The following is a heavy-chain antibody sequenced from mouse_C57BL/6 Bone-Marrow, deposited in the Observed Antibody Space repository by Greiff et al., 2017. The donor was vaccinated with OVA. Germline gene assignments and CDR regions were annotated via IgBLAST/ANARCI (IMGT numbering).Heavy chain of an antibody. J-gene: IGHJ1*03. CDR3: ARAFYDYGHFDV. CDR2: IDPSDSYT. D-gene: IGHD2-4*01. Sequence: QVQLKQPGAELVKPGASVKLSCKASGYTFTSYWMQWVKQRPGQGLEWIGEIDPSDSYTNYNQKFKGKATLTVDTSSSTAYMQLSSLTSEDSAVSYCARAFYDYGHFDVWGTGTTVTVSS. CDR1: GYTFTSYW. V-gene: IGHV1-50*01.